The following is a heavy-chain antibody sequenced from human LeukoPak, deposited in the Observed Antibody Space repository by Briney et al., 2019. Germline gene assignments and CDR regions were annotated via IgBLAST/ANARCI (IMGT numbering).Heavy chain of an antibody. CDR1: GYTFIAYY. V-gene: IGHV1-2*02. J-gene: IGHJ4*02. CDR2: INPSSGGT. CDR3: ARDMATSFGDFDY. Sequence: GASVKVSCRASGYTFIAYYMHWVRQAPGQGLEWMGWINPSSGGTNYAQKFQGRVTMTRDTSISTAYMELSRLRSDDTAVYYCARDMATSFGDFDYWGQGTLVTVSS. D-gene: IGHD5-12*01.